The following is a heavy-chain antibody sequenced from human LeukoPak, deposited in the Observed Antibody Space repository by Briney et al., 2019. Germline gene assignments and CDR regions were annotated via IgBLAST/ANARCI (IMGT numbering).Heavy chain of an antibody. D-gene: IGHD3-22*01. CDR1: NYSFSSGYY. CDR3: AGLRLTLNPSWFDP. CDR2: VYHSGIT. Sequence: PSETLSLTCTVSNYSFSSGYYWGWIRQPPGKGLEWIGSVYHSGITYYNRSLKSRVTVSIDKSKNQFSLRLRSVTAADTAVYFCAGLRLTLNPSWFDPWGQGTLVTVSS. J-gene: IGHJ5*02. V-gene: IGHV4-38-2*02.